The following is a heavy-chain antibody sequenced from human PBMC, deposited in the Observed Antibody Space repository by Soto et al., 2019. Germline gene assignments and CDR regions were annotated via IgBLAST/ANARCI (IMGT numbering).Heavy chain of an antibody. J-gene: IGHJ3*02. CDR2: IYHSGST. D-gene: IGHD3-3*01. CDR3: ARYIWSGYLLDAFDI. Sequence: PSETLSLTCAVSGGSISSGGYSWSWIRQPPGKGLEWIGYIYHSGSTYYNPSLKSRVTISVDRSKNQFSLKLSSVTAADTAVYYCARYIWSGYLLDAFDIWGQGTMVTVSS. CDR1: GGSISSGGYS. V-gene: IGHV4-30-2*01.